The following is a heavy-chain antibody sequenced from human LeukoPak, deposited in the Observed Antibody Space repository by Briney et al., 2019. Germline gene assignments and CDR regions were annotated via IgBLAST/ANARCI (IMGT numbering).Heavy chain of an antibody. J-gene: IGHJ4*02. CDR1: GFTFSSYV. CDR2: ISGGGGST. V-gene: IGHV3-23*01. Sequence: GGSLRLSCAASGFTFSSYVMSWVRQAPGTGLEWVSTISGGGGSTYYADSVKGRFTISRDNSKNTLYLQMNSLRAEDTAVYYCAKEECSSTSCYYFDYWGQGTLVTVAS. D-gene: IGHD2-2*01. CDR3: AKEECSSTSCYYFDY.